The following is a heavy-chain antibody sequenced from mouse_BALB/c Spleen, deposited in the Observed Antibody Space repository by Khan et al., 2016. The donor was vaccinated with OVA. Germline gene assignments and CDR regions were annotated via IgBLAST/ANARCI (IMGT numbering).Heavy chain of an antibody. CDR1: GFSLTSYG. D-gene: IGHD1-3*01. Sequence: VQLQQSGPGLVAPSQSLSITWTVSGFSLTSYGVHWVRKPPGKGLEGRGEIWVGGSTNYNSGLRSRLSISKDNSKSQVFLKMNSLQTDDTAMYYCARLEDIWGQGTTLTVSS. J-gene: IGHJ2*01. CDR2: IWVGGST. V-gene: IGHV2-9*02. CDR3: ARLEDI.